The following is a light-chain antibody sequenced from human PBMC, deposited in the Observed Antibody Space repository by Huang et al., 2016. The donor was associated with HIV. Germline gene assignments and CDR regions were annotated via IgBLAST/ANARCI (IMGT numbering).Light chain of an antibody. CDR3: QQCYSTPRT. CDR1: QSVLYSSDNNNY. Sequence: DIVMTQSPDSLAVSLGVRATINCKSNQSVLYSSDNNNYLAWYQQKPGQPPKLLIYWEYTRKSGVPDRFSGSGSGTDFTLTISSLQAEDVAVYYCQQCYSTPRTFGQGTKLEIK. V-gene: IGKV4-1*01. CDR2: WEY. J-gene: IGKJ2*01.